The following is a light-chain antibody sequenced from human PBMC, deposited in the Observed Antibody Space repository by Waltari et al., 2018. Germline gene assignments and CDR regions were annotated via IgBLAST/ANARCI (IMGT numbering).Light chain of an antibody. CDR1: QSLMHSNGFNY. Sequence: DIVMTQSPLSLPVTPGEPASISCRSSQSLMHSNGFNYLDWYLQKPGQSPQLLIYLGSNRASGVPDRFSRSGSGTDFTLKISRVEAEDVGVYYCMQAVQTPWTFGQGTKVEIK. J-gene: IGKJ1*01. V-gene: IGKV2-28*01. CDR3: MQAVQTPWT. CDR2: LGS.